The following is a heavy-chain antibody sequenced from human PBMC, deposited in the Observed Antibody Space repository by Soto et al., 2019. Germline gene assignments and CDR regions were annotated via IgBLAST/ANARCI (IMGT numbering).Heavy chain of an antibody. CDR1: GYTFTSYG. D-gene: IGHD3-22*01. Sequence: GASVKVSCKASGYTFTSYGISWVRQAPGQGLEWMGWISAYNGNTNYAQKLQGRVTMTTDTSTSTAYMELRSLRSDDTAVYYCARDQNYYDSSAQNWSDPWGQGTLVTVSS. V-gene: IGHV1-18*01. J-gene: IGHJ5*02. CDR2: ISAYNGNT. CDR3: ARDQNYYDSSAQNWSDP.